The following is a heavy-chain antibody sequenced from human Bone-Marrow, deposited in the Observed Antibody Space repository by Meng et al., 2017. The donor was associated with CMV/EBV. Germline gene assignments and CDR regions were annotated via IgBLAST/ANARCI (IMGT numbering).Heavy chain of an antibody. CDR3: ARLYCSSTSCYYYYGMDV. CDR1: TFSSYA. CDR2: IIPILGIA. J-gene: IGHJ6*02. V-gene: IGHV1-69*10. D-gene: IGHD2-2*01. Sequence: TFSSYAISWVRQAPGQGLEWMGGIIPILGIANYAQKFQGRVTITADKSTSTAYMELSSLRSEDTAVYYCARLYCSSTSCYYYYGMDVWGQGTTVTVSS.